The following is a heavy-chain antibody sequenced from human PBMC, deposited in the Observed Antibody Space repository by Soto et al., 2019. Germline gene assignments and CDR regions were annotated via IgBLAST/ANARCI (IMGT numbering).Heavy chain of an antibody. CDR2: ITYGGSNK. V-gene: IGHV3-30*18. CDR3: AKDLRSGQWLDLYYSFGMDV. J-gene: IGHJ6*02. CDR1: GFTFSSYG. D-gene: IGHD6-19*01. Sequence: QVQLVESGGGVVQPGRSLRLSCAASGFTFSSYGMHRVRQAPGKGLEWVAVITYGGSNKYYADSVKGRFTISRDNSKNTLYLQINGLRAEDTAVYYCAKDLRSGQWLDLYYSFGMDVLGQGTTVTVSS.